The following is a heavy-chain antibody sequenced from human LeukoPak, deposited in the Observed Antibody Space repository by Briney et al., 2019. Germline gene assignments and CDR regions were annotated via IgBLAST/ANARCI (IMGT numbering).Heavy chain of an antibody. CDR2: ISSSGSTI. CDR3: ARSRGVGYNSFDY. Sequence: GGSLRLPCAASGFTFSDYYMSWIRQAPGKGLEWVSYISSSGSTIYYADSVKGRFTISRDNAKNSLYLQMNSLRAEDTAVYYCARSRGVGYNSFDYWGQGTLVTVSS. CDR1: GFTFSDYY. J-gene: IGHJ4*02. V-gene: IGHV3-11*01. D-gene: IGHD5-24*01.